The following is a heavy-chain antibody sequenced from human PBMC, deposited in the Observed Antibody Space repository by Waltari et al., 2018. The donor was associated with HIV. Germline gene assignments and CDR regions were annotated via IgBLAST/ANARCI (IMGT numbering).Heavy chain of an antibody. CDR3: ARPGAPGYGLDV. CDR1: GFPFADSW. V-gene: IGHV3-7*01. J-gene: IGHJ6*02. CDR2: IWPDGTHK. Sequence: EMQLVESGGGLVQPGGSLRLSWEASGFPFADSWMTWVRQTPGKGLGFEWVANIWPDGTHKYYVDSLEGRFTISRDNAKNSVSLQMNSLRAEDTAVYYCARPGAPGYGLDVWGQGTTVTVSS.